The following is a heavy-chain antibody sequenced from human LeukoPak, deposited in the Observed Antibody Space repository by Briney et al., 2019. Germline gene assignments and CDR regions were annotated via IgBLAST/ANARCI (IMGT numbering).Heavy chain of an antibody. Sequence: GGSLRLSCAASGFTFSSYAMSWVRQAPGKGLEWVSAISGSGGSTYYADSVKGRFTISRDNSKNTLYLQMNSLRAEDAAVYYCANLGPYYDFWSGYYPPGYWGQGTLVTVSS. J-gene: IGHJ4*02. CDR1: GFTFSSYA. CDR2: ISGSGGST. CDR3: ANLGPYYDFWSGYYPPGY. V-gene: IGHV3-23*01. D-gene: IGHD3-3*01.